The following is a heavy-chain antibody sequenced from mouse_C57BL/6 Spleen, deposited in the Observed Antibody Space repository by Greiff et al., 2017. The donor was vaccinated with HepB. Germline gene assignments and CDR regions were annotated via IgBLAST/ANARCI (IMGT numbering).Heavy chain of an antibody. V-gene: IGHV2-5*01. CDR2: IWRGGST. CDR3: AKKGPNYYGSSCAMDY. J-gene: IGHJ4*01. Sequence: QVQLQQSGPGLVQPSQSLSITCTVSGFSLTSYGVHWVRQSPGKGLEWLGVIWRGGSTDYNAAFMSRLSITKDNSKSQVFFKMNSLQADDTAIYYWAKKGPNYYGSSCAMDYWGQGTSVTVSS. CDR1: GFSLTSYG. D-gene: IGHD1-1*01.